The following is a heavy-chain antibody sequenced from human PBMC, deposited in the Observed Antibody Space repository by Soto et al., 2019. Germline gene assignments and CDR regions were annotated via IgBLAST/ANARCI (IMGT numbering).Heavy chain of an antibody. J-gene: IGHJ5*02. CDR1: GASVSSASYY. CDR2: VYFSGST. CDR3: ARIDGDYGHNWFDP. D-gene: IGHD4-17*01. Sequence: QVQLKESGPGLLKPSETLSLTCTVSGASVSSASYYSAWLRQPPGRGLEWIGSVYFSGSTSYLPSLKSRVTVSVDTSKNQFSLNLASVTASDSAVYYCARIDGDYGHNWFDPWGQGTLVIVSP. V-gene: IGHV4-61*01.